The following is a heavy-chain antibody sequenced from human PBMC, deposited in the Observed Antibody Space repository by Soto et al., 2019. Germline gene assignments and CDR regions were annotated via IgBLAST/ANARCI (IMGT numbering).Heavy chain of an antibody. CDR2: IYYDGRT. J-gene: IGHJ6*02. Sequence: QVQLQESGPGLVKPSETLSLTCSVSGASLYSHYWSWIRQPPGKGLEWIGYIYYDGRTHYNPSLKSRVTMSVDTSKSQFSLKVYSVTAADTAVYYCARDRDILVVAPDKRRYFYRYGLDVWGQGTTVTISS. V-gene: IGHV4-59*11. D-gene: IGHD2-2*01. CDR3: ARDRDILVVAPDKRRYFYRYGLDV. CDR1: GASLYSHY.